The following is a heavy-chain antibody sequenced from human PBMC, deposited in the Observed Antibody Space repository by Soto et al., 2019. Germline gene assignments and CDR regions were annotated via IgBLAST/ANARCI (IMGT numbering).Heavy chain of an antibody. V-gene: IGHV3-11*06. CDR2: ISTTRNYT. J-gene: IGHJ4*02. D-gene: IGHD2-21*01. CDR1: GFTFSDHF. CDR3: ARVSRDYHLYYFDY. Sequence: LSLSCIVSGFTFSDHFMAWVRQAPGKGLEWVSDISTTRNYTKYADSVKGRFSMSRDNARNSVYLQMNRLRADDTAVYYCARVSRDYHLYYFDYWGQGALVTVSS.